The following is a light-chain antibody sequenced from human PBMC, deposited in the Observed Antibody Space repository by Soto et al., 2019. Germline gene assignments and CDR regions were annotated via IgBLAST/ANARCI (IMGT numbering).Light chain of an antibody. V-gene: IGLV2-14*03. CDR1: SSDVGGYNY. J-gene: IGLJ1*01. CDR3: SSYTSTTTRV. CDR2: EVG. Sequence: QSALTQPASVSGSPGQSITISCTGTSSDVGGYNYVSWYQQHPGKGPKLMIYEVGNRPSGVSNRFSGSKSGNTATLTISGLQAEDEADYYCSSYTSTTTRVFGTGTKVTVL.